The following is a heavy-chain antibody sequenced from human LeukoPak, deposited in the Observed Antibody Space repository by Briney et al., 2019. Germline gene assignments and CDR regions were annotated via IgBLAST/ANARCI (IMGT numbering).Heavy chain of an antibody. CDR3: ARAPDWSYYMDV. D-gene: IGHD1-14*01. Sequence: SETLSLTCTVSGGSISGYYWDWIRQPPGQGLEWIGYIFYSGSTNYNPSLKSRVTISIDTSKNQFSLKLSSVTAADTAVYYCARAPDWSYYMDVWGKGTTVTISS. V-gene: IGHV4-59*01. CDR1: GGSISGYY. J-gene: IGHJ6*03. CDR2: IFYSGST.